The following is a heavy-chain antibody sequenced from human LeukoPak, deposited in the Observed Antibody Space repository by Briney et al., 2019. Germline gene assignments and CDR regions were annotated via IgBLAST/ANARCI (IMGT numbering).Heavy chain of an antibody. V-gene: IGHV1-2*02. D-gene: IGHD4-17*01. J-gene: IGHJ4*02. CDR2: INPNSGGT. CDR3: ARATVTTRYFDY. Sequence: ASVKVSCKASGYTFTGYYMHWVRQAPGQGLEWMGWINPNSGGTNYAQKFQGRVTMTRDTSISTAYMELSRLRSDDTAVYYCARATVTTRYFDYWGQGTLVTVSS. CDR1: GYTFTGYY.